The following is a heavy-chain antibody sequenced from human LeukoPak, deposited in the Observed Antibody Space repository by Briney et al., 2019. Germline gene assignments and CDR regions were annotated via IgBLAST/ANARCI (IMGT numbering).Heavy chain of an antibody. Sequence: GGTLRLSCAASGFTFSSYGMSWVRQAPGKGLEWVSAISGSGGSTYYADSVKGRFTISRDNSKNTLYLQMNSLRAEDTAVYYCAQIYTAGATTIDYWGQGTLLTVSS. CDR2: ISGSGGST. D-gene: IGHD1-26*01. CDR1: GFTFSSYG. J-gene: IGHJ4*02. V-gene: IGHV3-23*01. CDR3: AQIYTAGATTIDY.